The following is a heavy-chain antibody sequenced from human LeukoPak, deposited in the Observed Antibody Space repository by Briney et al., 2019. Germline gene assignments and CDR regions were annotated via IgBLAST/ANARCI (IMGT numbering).Heavy chain of an antibody. CDR1: GFIFSNDD. CDR2: MSGDGRRT. Sequence: GGSLRLSCAASGFIFSNDDLNWVRQAPGKGLEWVAGMSGDGRRTDYAGSVKGRFTISRDNSRDTLSLQMNSLRVEDTGVYYCAKVRAGHYFDDWGQGTLVTVSS. CDR3: AKVRAGHYFDD. J-gene: IGHJ4*02. V-gene: IGHV3-23*01. D-gene: IGHD6-19*01.